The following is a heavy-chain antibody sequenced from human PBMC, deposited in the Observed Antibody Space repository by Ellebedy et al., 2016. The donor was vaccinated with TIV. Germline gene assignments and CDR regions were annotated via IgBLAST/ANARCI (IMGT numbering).Heavy chain of an antibody. CDR1: GGTFSSYV. J-gene: IGHJ4*02. CDR2: SIPIFGTP. Sequence: ASVKVSCKASGGTFSSYVISWVRQAPGQGLEWMGGSIPIFGTPNYAQKFQGRVTITADKSTSTAYMELSSLRSEDTAVYYCARSPFAAVGTLNNWGQGTLVTVSS. V-gene: IGHV1-69*06. CDR3: ARSPFAAVGTLNN. D-gene: IGHD6-13*01.